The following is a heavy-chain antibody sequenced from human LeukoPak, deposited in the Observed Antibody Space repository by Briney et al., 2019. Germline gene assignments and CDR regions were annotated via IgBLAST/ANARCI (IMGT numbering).Heavy chain of an antibody. CDR2: IYSGGST. Sequence: PGGSLRLSCEASGFTVSSNYMSWVRQAPGKGLEWVSVIYSGGSTYYADSVKGRFTISRDNSKNTLYLQMNSLRAEDTAVYYCARVLTGSTSFDYWGQGTLVTVSS. CDR3: ARVLTGSTSFDY. D-gene: IGHD3-9*01. CDR1: GFTVSSNY. J-gene: IGHJ4*02. V-gene: IGHV3-53*01.